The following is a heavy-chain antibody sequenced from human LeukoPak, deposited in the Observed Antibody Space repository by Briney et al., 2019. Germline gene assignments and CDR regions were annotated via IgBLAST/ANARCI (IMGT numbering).Heavy chain of an antibody. Sequence: GGSLRLSCAASGFTFSSYSMNWVRQAPGKGLEWVAVISYDGSNKYYADSVKGRFTISRDNSKNTLYLQMNSLRAEDTAVYYCARGVIHGPFQHWGQGTLVTVSS. D-gene: IGHD5-18*01. V-gene: IGHV3-30*03. CDR1: GFTFSSYS. J-gene: IGHJ1*01. CDR3: ARGVIHGPFQH. CDR2: ISYDGSNK.